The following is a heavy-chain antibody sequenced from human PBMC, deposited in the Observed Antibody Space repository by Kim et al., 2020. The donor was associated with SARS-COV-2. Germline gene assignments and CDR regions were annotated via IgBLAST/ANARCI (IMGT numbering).Heavy chain of an antibody. Sequence: GGSLRLSCAASGFTFSNYAMTWVRQAPGKGLEWVSGISGSGDTTVYADSVKGRFTISRDNSRDTVYLQMNSLRVEDGARYYGAKDVDSGFDGIAECFQ. CDR3: AKDVDSGFDGIAECFQ. CDR1: GFTFSNYA. J-gene: IGHJ1*01. D-gene: IGHD5-12*01. CDR2: ISGSGDTT. V-gene: IGHV3-23*01.